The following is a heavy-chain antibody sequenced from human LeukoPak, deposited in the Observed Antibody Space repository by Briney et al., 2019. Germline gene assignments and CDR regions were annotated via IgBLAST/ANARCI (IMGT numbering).Heavy chain of an antibody. J-gene: IGHJ4*02. Sequence: GGSLRLSCAASGFTFSDHYMDWVRQAPGKGLEWVSAIRGRFTISRDNAENSLYLQMHSLRVENTAAYYCARAPTVLVGYCSSSSCQADYWGQGTLVTVSS. V-gene: IGHV3-69-1*01. CDR1: GFTFSDHY. CDR3: ARAPTVLVGYCSSSSCQADY. CDR2: I. D-gene: IGHD2-2*01.